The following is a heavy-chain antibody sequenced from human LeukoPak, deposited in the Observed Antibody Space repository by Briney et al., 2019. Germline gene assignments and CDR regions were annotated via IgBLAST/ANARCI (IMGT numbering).Heavy chain of an antibody. CDR3: ARGGLRVMVYRLYYMDV. V-gene: IGHV4-59*01. D-gene: IGHD2-8*01. CDR2: IYYSGST. Sequence: PSETLSLTCTVSGGSISSYYWSWIRQPPGKGLEWIGYIYYSGSTNYNPSLKSRVTISVDTSKNQFSLKLSSVTAADTAVYYCARGGLRVMVYRLYYMDVWGKGTTVTVSS. CDR1: GGSISSYY. J-gene: IGHJ6*03.